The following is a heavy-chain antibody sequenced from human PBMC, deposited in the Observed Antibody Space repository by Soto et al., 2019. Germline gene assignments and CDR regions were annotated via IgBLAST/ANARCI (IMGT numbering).Heavy chain of an antibody. D-gene: IGHD3-3*01. J-gene: IGHJ6*02. Sequence: EPQKISCQGSGYSFTSYCIGLVRQMPGKGLEWMGIIYPGDSDTRYSPSFQGQVTISADKSISTAYLQWSSLKASDTAMYYCARQIFGVVKNGMDVWGQGNTVHVS. CDR2: IYPGDSDT. CDR3: ARQIFGVVKNGMDV. V-gene: IGHV5-51*01. CDR1: GYSFTSYC.